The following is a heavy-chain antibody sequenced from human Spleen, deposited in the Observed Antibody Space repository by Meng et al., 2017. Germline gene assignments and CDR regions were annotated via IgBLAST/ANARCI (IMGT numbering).Heavy chain of an antibody. Sequence: GESLKISCAVSGVSFTDSDIHWVRQASGKGLEWVGRIVTKTKNYATAYAASVKGRFTISRDDSVNTGYLQMNSLRSEDTALYYCTMYITGHVWGRGTVVTVSS. CDR3: TMYITGHV. CDR1: GVSFTDSD. CDR2: IVTKTKNYAT. J-gene: IGHJ3*01. V-gene: IGHV3-73*01. D-gene: IGHD6-19*01.